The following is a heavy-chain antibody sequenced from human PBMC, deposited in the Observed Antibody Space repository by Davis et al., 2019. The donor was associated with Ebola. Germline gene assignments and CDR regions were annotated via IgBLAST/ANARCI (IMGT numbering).Heavy chain of an antibody. CDR3: ARDSHDILTGSPNGMDV. CDR2: ISAYNGNT. CDR1: GYTFTSYG. Sequence: ASVKVSCKASGYTFTSYGISWVRQAPGQGLEWMGWISAYNGNTDYAQKLQGRVTMTTDTSTSTAYMELRSLRSDDTAVYYCARDSHDILTGSPNGMDVWGQGTTVTVSS. J-gene: IGHJ6*02. D-gene: IGHD3-9*01. V-gene: IGHV1-18*01.